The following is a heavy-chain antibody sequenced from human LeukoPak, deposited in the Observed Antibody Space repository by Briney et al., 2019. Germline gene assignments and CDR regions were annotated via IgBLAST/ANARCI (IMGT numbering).Heavy chain of an antibody. CDR1: GFTLRSHA. CDR2: ISGSGGST. J-gene: IGHJ4*02. D-gene: IGHD4-17*01. Sequence: TGGSLRLSCAASGFTLRSHAMSWVRQALGKGLEWVSGISGSGGSTYYVDSVKGRFTISRDNSKNTLYLQMNSLRADDTAVYYCAKQMSTVTFTPFDYWGQGTLVTVSS. V-gene: IGHV3-23*01. CDR3: AKQMSTVTFTPFDY.